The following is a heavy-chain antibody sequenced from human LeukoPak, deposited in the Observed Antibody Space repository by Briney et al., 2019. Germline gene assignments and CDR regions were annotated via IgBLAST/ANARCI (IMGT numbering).Heavy chain of an antibody. CDR1: GFTFGDYY. CDR2: ISNSGNTI. Sequence: GGSLRLSCAASGFTFGDYYMSWIRQAPGKGLEWVSYISNSGNTIKEADSVKGRFTISRDNAQNSLFLQMKSLRAEDTAVYYCAGYRVITNDYSDSWGQGTLVTVSS. J-gene: IGHJ4*02. V-gene: IGHV3-11*01. D-gene: IGHD3-16*01. CDR3: AGYRVITNDYSDS.